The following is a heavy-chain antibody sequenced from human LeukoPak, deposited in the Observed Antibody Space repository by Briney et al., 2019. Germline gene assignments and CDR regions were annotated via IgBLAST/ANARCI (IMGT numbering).Heavy chain of an antibody. CDR3: ARESGNGYSSGWYPYYYYGMDV. V-gene: IGHV3-23*01. J-gene: IGHJ6*02. D-gene: IGHD6-19*01. CDR2: ISNSGAGT. Sequence: GGSLRLSCAASGFTFSNYAMSWVRQAPGKGLEWVSTISNSGAGTYYADSVKGRFTISRDNSKNTLYLQMNSLRAEDTAVYYCARESGNGYSSGWYPYYYYGMDVWGQGTTVTVSS. CDR1: GFTFSNYA.